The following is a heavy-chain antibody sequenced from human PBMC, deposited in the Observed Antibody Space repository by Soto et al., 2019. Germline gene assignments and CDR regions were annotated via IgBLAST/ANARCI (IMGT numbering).Heavy chain of an antibody. D-gene: IGHD1-26*01. V-gene: IGHV1-69*12. Sequence: QVQLVQSGAEVKKPGSSVTVSCKASGGTFGNSAISWVRQAPGQGLEWMGGIMPIFPTPDYAQTYQGGVTTTADQPTSPAYMELTSLRTEDTAVYYCARDKDRQQIGGTHYYGMDVWGQGTTVTV. J-gene: IGHJ6*02. CDR1: GGTFGNSA. CDR2: IMPIFPTP. CDR3: ARDKDRQQIGGTHYYGMDV.